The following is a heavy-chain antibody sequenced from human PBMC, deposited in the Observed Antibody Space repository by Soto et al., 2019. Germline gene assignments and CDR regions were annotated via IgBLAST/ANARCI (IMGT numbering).Heavy chain of an antibody. CDR3: AREKGVLWLGTARGGGMDV. CDR2: INPSGGST. V-gene: IGHV1-46*01. CDR1: GYTFTSYY. J-gene: IGHJ6*02. D-gene: IGHD3-10*01. Sequence: QVQLVQSGAEVKKPGASVKGSCKASGYTFTSYYMHWVRQAPGQGLEWMGIINPSGGSTSYAPKFQGRVTMTRYTSTSTVYMELSGLRSEDTAVYYCAREKGVLWLGTARGGGMDVWGQGTTVTVSS.